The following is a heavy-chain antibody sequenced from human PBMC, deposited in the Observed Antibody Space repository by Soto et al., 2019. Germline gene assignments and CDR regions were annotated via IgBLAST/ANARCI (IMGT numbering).Heavy chain of an antibody. Sequence: EVQLLESGGGLVQPGGSLRLSCTASGFTFTYYAFSWVRQAPGKGLEWVSAISANGKGIYYADSVRGRFTISRDNSKNAVILHMDSLRAEDTAVYYCAKDRNCPRDQFPYWGQGPLVPVSS. D-gene: IGHD1-1*01. CDR1: GFTFTYYA. CDR3: AKDRNCPRDQFPY. J-gene: IGHJ4*02. V-gene: IGHV3-23*01. CDR2: ISANGKGI.